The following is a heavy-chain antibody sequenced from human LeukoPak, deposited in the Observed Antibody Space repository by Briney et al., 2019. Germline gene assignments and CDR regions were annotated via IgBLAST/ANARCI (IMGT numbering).Heavy chain of an antibody. J-gene: IGHJ6*02. D-gene: IGHD6-19*01. CDR2: ISYDGSNK. CDR3: ARDMEGHQWPYYYYGMDV. V-gene: IGHV3-30-3*01. Sequence: PGGSLRLSCAASGFTFSSYAMHWVRQAPGKGLEWVAVISYDGSNKYYADSVKGRFTISRDNSKNTLYLQMNSLRAEDTAVYYCARDMEGHQWPYYYYGMDVWGQGTTVTVSS. CDR1: GFTFSSYA.